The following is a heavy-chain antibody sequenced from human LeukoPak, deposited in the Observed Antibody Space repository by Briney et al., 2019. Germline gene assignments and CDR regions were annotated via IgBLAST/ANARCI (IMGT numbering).Heavy chain of an antibody. Sequence: ASVKLFCKASGYTFTIYGINWVRQAPGQGREWMGYISAYNDNTNYAQKLQGRVTMTTDTSTSTAYMELRSLRSDDTAAYYCARGLLGDYGMDVWGKGTTVTVSS. D-gene: IGHD5-18*01. CDR1: GYTFTIYG. J-gene: IGHJ6*04. CDR3: ARGLLGDYGMDV. CDR2: ISAYNDNT. V-gene: IGHV1-18*04.